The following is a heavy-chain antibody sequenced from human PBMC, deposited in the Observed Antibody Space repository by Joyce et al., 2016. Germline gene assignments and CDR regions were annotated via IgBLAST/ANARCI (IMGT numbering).Heavy chain of an antibody. CDR3: ARSQWLAPLMY. Sequence: QVQLRQWGAGLLKPSETLSLTCAVSGGPFRGFFWTWVRQPPGKALEWMGDITTSGATNYKPSLRSRVAISVDTSNNQFSLTLTSLSAADMAVYYCARSQWLAPLMYWGQGTLVTVSP. V-gene: IGHV4-34*02. CDR1: GGPFRGFF. J-gene: IGHJ4*02. D-gene: IGHD6-19*01. CDR2: ITTSGAT.